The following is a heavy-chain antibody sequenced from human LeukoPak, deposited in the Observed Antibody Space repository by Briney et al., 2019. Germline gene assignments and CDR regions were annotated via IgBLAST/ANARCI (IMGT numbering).Heavy chain of an antibody. D-gene: IGHD6-19*01. CDR3: ARFGLGKHIEVAGIPFDI. V-gene: IGHV1-18*01. Sequence: GASVKVSCKASGYTFTSYDINWVRQAPGQGLEWMGWISAYNGNTNCAQKLQGRVTMTTDTSTSTAYMELRSLRSDDTAVYYCARFGLGKHIEVAGIPFDIWGQGTMVTVSS. CDR1: GYTFTSYD. J-gene: IGHJ3*02. CDR2: ISAYNGNT.